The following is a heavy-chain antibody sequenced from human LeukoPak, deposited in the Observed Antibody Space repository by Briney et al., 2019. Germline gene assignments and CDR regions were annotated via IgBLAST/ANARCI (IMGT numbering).Heavy chain of an antibody. CDR3: ARGHKDYYYYYMDV. Sequence: ASVKVSCKASGGTFSKYAISWVRQAPGQGLEWMGGFIRMFETSHYAQKFQGRVTITADESTSTVYMELSSLRFEDTAVYYCARGHKDYYYYYMDVWGKGIPVTVSS. V-gene: IGHV1-69*01. CDR1: GGTFSKYA. J-gene: IGHJ6*03. CDR2: FIRMFETS.